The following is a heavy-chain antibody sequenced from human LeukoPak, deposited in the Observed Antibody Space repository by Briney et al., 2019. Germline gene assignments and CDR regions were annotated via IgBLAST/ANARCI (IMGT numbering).Heavy chain of an antibody. CDR2: ISSSSSYI. CDR3: ARAGSGSYCDY. Sequence: GGSLRLSCAASGFTFSSYEMNWVRQAPGKGLEWVSSISSSSSYIYYADSVKGRFTIPRHNAKNSLYLQMNSLRAEDTAVYYCARAGSGSYCDYWGQGTLVTVSS. D-gene: IGHD3-10*01. CDR1: GFTFSSYE. V-gene: IGHV3-21*01. J-gene: IGHJ4*02.